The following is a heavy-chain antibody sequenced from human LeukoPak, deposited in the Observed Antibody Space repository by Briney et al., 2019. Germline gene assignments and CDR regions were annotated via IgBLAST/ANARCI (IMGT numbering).Heavy chain of an antibody. CDR3: AKDRSPYDILTGSPFDY. D-gene: IGHD3-9*01. Sequence: GGSLRLSCAASGLTFSSYGMHWVRQAPGKGLEWVAFIRYDGSNKYYADSVKGRFTISRDNSKNTLYLQMNSLRAEDTAVYYCAKDRSPYDILTGSPFDYWGQGTLVTVSS. CDR2: IRYDGSNK. J-gene: IGHJ4*02. V-gene: IGHV3-30*02. CDR1: GLTFSSYG.